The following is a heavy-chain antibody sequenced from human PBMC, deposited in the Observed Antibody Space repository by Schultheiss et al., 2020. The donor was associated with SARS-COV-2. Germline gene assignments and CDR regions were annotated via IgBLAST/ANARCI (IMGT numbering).Heavy chain of an antibody. CDR3: ARVKRASGSYCLDY. D-gene: IGHD3-10*01. V-gene: IGHV4-4*07. Sequence: SETLSLTCTVSGGSISSYYWSWIRQPAGKGLEWIGRIYTSGSTNYNPSLKSRVTISVDTSKNQFSLRLSSVTAADTAVYYCARVKRASGSYCLDYWGQGALVTVSS. CDR2: IYTSGST. J-gene: IGHJ4*02. CDR1: GGSISSYY.